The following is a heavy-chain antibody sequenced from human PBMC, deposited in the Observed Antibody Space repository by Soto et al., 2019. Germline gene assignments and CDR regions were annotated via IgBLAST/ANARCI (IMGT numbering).Heavy chain of an antibody. V-gene: IGHV4-31*03. CDR2: IYYSGGT. CDR1: GGSISSGGYY. Sequence: SETLSLTCTVSGGSISSGGYYWSWIRQHPGKGLEWIGYIYYSGGTYYNPSLKSRVTISVDTSKNQFSLKLSSVTAADTAVYYCASGGPVLLWFGELLDPGVWGKGTTVTVSS. D-gene: IGHD3-10*01. CDR3: ASGGPVLLWFGELLDPGV. J-gene: IGHJ6*04.